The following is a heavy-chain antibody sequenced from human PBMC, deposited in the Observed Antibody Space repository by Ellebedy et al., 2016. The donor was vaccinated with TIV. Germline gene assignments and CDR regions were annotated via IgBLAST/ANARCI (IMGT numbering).Heavy chain of an antibody. V-gene: IGHV3-30*04. Sequence: GESLKISCAASGFPFDSYVMNWVRQAPGKGLEWVAIISYDGSNKYLADSVQGRLTISRDNSQNTLYLLMTSLRGADTAIYYCARALNHVDTVSTAPLDCWGQGTLVTVSS. D-gene: IGHD5/OR15-5a*01. CDR2: ISYDGSNK. J-gene: IGHJ4*02. CDR1: GFPFDSYV. CDR3: ARALNHVDTVSTAPLDC.